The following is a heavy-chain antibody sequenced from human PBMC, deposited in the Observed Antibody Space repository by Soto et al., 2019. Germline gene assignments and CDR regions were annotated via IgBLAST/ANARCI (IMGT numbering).Heavy chain of an antibody. D-gene: IGHD3-9*01. CDR3: AKDRQFRSYYESAGHYNN. Sequence: EVQLLESGGGLVQPGGSLRLSCVASGFTFKNYDMRWVRQAPGKGLEWVSGISGSGAITYYADSVRGRFTISRDNSKNTLYLQLNSLSAEDTARYYCAKDRQFRSYYESAGHYNNWGQGTLVTVSS. V-gene: IGHV3-23*01. CDR1: GFTFKNYD. J-gene: IGHJ4*02. CDR2: ISGSGAIT.